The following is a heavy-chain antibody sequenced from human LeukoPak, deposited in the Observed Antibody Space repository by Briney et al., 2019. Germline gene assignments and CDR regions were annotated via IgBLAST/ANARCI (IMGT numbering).Heavy chain of an antibody. Sequence: GASVKVSCKASGYTFTDYYMHWVQQAPGKGLEWMGRVDPEDGETIYAEKFQGRVTITADTSTDTAYMELSSLRSEDTAVYYCATGYCSSTSCYAGAFDIWGQGTMVTVSS. CDR2: VDPEDGET. CDR3: ATGYCSSTSCYAGAFDI. J-gene: IGHJ3*02. D-gene: IGHD2-2*01. V-gene: IGHV1-69-2*01. CDR1: GYTFTDYY.